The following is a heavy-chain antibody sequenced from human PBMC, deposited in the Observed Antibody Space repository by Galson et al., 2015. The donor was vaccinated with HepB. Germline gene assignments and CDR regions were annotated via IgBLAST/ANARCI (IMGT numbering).Heavy chain of an antibody. D-gene: IGHD3-10*01. CDR3: ARPRGGSGSYSHPGNWFDP. CDR2: IYYSGST. CDR1: GGSISSSSYY. Sequence: ETLSLTCTVSGGSISSSSYYWGWIRQPPGKGLEWIGSIYYSGSTYYNPSLKSRVTISVDTSKNQFSLKLSSVTAADTAVYYCARPRGGSGSYSHPGNWFDPWGQGTLVTVSS. V-gene: IGHV4-39*01. J-gene: IGHJ5*02.